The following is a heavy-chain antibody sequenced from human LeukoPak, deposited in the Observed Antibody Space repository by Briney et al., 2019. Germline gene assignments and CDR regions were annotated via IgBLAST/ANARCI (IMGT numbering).Heavy chain of an antibody. Sequence: ASVKVSCKASGYTFTSYDINWVRQATGQGLEWMGWMSPNGGDTGYAQKFQGRVTMTRNTSISTAYLGLSSLRSEDTAMYYCARGLPNWGPDFWGQGTLITVSS. D-gene: IGHD7-27*01. CDR2: MSPNGGDT. CDR1: GYTFTSYD. J-gene: IGHJ4*02. V-gene: IGHV1-8*01. CDR3: ARGLPNWGPDF.